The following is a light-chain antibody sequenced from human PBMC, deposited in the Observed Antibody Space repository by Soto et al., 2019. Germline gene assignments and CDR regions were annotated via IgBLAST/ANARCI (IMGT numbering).Light chain of an antibody. CDR1: QSVNNN. CDR3: QQYNNLPPDT. J-gene: IGKJ2*01. V-gene: IGKV3-15*01. Sequence: EIILTQSPASLSVSPGERATLSCRASQSVNNNLAWYQQKPGQAPRLLIYGASTRATGIPGRFRGSGSGTYFTLTITSLQSEDFAVYFCQQYNNLPPDTFGQGTKLEIK. CDR2: GAS.